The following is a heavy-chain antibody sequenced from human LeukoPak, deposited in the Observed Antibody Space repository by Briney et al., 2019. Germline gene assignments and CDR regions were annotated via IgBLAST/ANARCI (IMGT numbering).Heavy chain of an antibody. V-gene: IGHV4-4*09. J-gene: IGHJ4*02. Sequence: PSETLSLTCTVSGGSLSGYYWNWIRQPPGKGLEWLGYIYSSGRTNYNPSLKSRVTISVDTSKNQFSLKLNSMTAADTAVYYCECAGYWGQGTLVTVSS. CDR2: IYSSGRT. CDR3: ECAGY. CDR1: GGSLSGYY.